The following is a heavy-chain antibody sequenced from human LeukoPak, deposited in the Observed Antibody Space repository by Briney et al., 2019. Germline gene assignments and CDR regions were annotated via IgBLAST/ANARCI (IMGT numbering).Heavy chain of an antibody. CDR1: GFTFSSYE. Sequence: GGSLRLSCAASGFTFSSYEMNWVRQAPGKGLEWVSYISSSGNTIYYADSVKGRFTISRDNAKNSLYLQMNSLRAEDTAVYYCARDYYVPSGGSYIPNYFDYWGQGTPVTVSS. V-gene: IGHV3-48*03. J-gene: IGHJ4*02. CDR2: ISSSGNTI. CDR3: ARDYYVPSGGSYIPNYFDY. D-gene: IGHD3-10*02.